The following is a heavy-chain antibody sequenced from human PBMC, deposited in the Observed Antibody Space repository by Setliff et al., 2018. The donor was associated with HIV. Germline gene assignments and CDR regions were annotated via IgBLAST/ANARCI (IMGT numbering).Heavy chain of an antibody. J-gene: IGHJ4*02. V-gene: IGHV1-69*10. CDR3: AKEVGGSYGLGSKVLDS. D-gene: IGHD3-16*01. CDR1: GDTFTRST. CDR2: IIPVLGIT. Sequence: GASVKVSCKASGDTFTRSTYTWVRRAPGQGLDWVGGIIPVLGITNYAQKFQGRVILTADESTSTLYMELTSLTYEDTAVYYCAKEVGGSYGLGSKVLDSWGQGTLVTVSS.